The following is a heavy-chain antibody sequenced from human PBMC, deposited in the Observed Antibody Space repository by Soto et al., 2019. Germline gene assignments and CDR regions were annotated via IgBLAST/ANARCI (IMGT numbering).Heavy chain of an antibody. J-gene: IGHJ4*02. D-gene: IGHD3-16*02. CDR1: GFTFSSYA. V-gene: IGHV3-23*01. CDR3: AKLGGSLDDYIWGSYRPQYYFDY. CDR2: ISGSGGST. Sequence: GGSLRLSCAASGFTFSSYAMSWVRQAPGKGLEWVSAISGSGGSTYYADSVKGRFTISRDNSKNTLYLQMNSLRAEDTAVYSCAKLGGSLDDYIWGSYRPQYYFDYWGQGTLVTVSS.